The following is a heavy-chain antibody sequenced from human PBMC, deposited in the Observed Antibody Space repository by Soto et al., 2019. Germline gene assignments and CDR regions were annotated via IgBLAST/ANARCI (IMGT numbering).Heavy chain of an antibody. J-gene: IGHJ4*02. CDR2: ISYDGSNK. D-gene: IGHD3-16*02. V-gene: IGHV3-30-3*01. CDR1: GFTFSSYA. Sequence: VGSLRLSCAASGFTFSSYAMHWVRQAPGKGLEWVAVISYDGSNKYYADSVKGRFTISRDNSKNTLYLQMNSLRAEDTAVYYCARDPNDYVWGSYRTYYFDYWGQGTLVTVSS. CDR3: ARDPNDYVWGSYRTYYFDY.